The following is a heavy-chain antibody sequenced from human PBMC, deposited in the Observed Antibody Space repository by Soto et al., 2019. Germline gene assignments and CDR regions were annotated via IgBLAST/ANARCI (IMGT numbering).Heavy chain of an antibody. J-gene: IGHJ6*02. D-gene: IGHD3-10*01. CDR2: WYNTGST. CDR3: ARHNRYYYGSGNSYYGMDV. V-gene: IGHV4-59*08. CDR1: GASISRYY. Sequence: PSETLSLTCTVSGASISRYYWSWIRHSPGKGMEWIGYWYNTGSTIYNPSLKSRVTISVDTSKNQFSLKLSSVTAADTAVYYCARHNRYYYGSGNSYYGMDVWGQGTTVTVSS.